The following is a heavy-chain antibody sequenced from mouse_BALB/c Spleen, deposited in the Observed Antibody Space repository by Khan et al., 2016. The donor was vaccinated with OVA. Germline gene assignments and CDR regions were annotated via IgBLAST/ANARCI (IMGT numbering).Heavy chain of an antibody. V-gene: IGHV5-6-3*01. J-gene: IGHJ2*01. Sequence: VQLKESGGGLVQPGGSLKLSCAASGFTFSSYGMSWVRQTPDKRLELVATINSNGGSTYYPASVKGRFTISRDNAKNTLYLQMSSLKSEDTAMYYCARMARTINWGQGTTLTVSS. CDR3: ARMARTIN. CDR2: INSNGGST. CDR1: GFTFSSYG.